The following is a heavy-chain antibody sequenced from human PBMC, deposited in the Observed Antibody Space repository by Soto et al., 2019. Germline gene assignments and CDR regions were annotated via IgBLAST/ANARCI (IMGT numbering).Heavy chain of an antibody. D-gene: IGHD2-15*01. J-gene: IGHJ3*01. CDR2: ISGGGDGT. V-gene: IGHV3-23*01. CDR1: GFTFINYA. CDR3: AKKGLGSLKTFCSGGGCHDAFDL. Sequence: EVQLLESGGGLVQPGGSLRLSCAASGFTFINYAMTWVRPAPGKGLEWVSTISGGGDGTYYADSVKGHFTISRDNSKNTLYLQMNSLRAEDTAIYYCAKKGLGSLKTFCSGGGCHDAFDLWGQGTMVTVSS.